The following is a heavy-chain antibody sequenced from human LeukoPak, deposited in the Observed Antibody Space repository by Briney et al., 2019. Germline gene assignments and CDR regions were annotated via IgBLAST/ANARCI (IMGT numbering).Heavy chain of an antibody. CDR3: ARDQIGSW. D-gene: IGHD6-13*01. J-gene: IGHJ4*02. CDR1: GFTFSSYE. CDR2: ISSSGSAI. Sequence: PGGSLRLSCAASGFTFSSYEMNWVRQAPGKGLEWVSYISSSGSAIYYADSLKGRFTISRDNAKKSVYLQMDSLRAEDTAVYYCARDQIGSWWGQGTLVIVSS. V-gene: IGHV3-48*03.